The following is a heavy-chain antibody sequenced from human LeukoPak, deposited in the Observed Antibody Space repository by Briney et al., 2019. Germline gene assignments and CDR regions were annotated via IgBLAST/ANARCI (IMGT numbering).Heavy chain of an antibody. J-gene: IGHJ4*02. D-gene: IGHD6-13*01. CDR1: GGSINSGGYS. CDR2: IYYSGST. V-gene: IGHV4-30-4*07. Sequence: PSEILSLTCAVSGGSINSGGYSWSWIRQTPGKGLEWIGYIYYSGSTYYNPSLKSRVTISADTSKNQFSLQLSSVTAADTAVYYCAGGGSSWYDYWGQGTLVTVSS. CDR3: AGGGSSWYDY.